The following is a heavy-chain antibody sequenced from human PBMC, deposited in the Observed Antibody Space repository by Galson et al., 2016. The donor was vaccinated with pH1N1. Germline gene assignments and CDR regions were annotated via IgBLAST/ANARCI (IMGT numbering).Heavy chain of an antibody. D-gene: IGHD3-10*01. J-gene: IGHJ4*02. CDR3: EKDNVRYYFGSGSFYFDY. Sequence: SLRLSCAASGFTFSSYAMSWVRQAPGRGLEWVSAISGTGGGTYYADSGKGRFTISRDNSKNTLFLQINSLRTDDTAVYYYEKDNVRYYFGSGSFYFDYWGQGTLVTVSS. CDR2: ISGTGGGT. V-gene: IGHV3-23*01. CDR1: GFTFSSYA.